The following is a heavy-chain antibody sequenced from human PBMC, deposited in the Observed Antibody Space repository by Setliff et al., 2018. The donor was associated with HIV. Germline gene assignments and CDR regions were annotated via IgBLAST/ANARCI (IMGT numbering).Heavy chain of an antibody. D-gene: IGHD3-10*01. J-gene: IGHJ3*02. V-gene: IGHV4-38-2*01. CDR1: GYSISSGYY. CDR2: IYYSGST. CDR3: ARKKESAFDI. Sequence: SETLSLTCAVSGYSISSGYYWGWIRQPPGKGLEWIGSIYYSGSTNYNPSLKSRVTISVDKSKNQFSLKLSSVTAADTAVYYCARKKESAFDIWGQGTMVTVSS.